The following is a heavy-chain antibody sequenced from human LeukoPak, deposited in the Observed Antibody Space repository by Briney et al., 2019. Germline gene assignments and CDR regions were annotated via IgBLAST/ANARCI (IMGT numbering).Heavy chain of an antibody. Sequence: GGSLRLSCAASGFTFSSYAMSWVRQAPGKGLECISGFSGSGGSTYYADSVKGRFTISRDNSKNTLYLQMNSLRAEDTAVYYCAKDRTWNDILTGYYIYDCDYWGQGTPVTVSS. J-gene: IGHJ4*02. CDR2: FSGSGGST. CDR3: AKDRTWNDILTGYYIYDCDY. CDR1: GFTFSSYA. D-gene: IGHD3-9*01. V-gene: IGHV3-23*01.